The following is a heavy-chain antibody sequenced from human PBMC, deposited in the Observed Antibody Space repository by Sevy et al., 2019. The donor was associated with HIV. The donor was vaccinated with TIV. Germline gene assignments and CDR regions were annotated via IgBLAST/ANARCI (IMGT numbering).Heavy chain of an antibody. V-gene: IGHV5-51*01. D-gene: IGHD3-22*01. CDR2: IYPDDSDT. CDR1: GYSFTSHW. Sequence: GESLKISCKGSGYSFTSHWLGWVRHMPGKGLEWMGIIYPDDSDTKYSPSFQGQVTFSADKSISTAYLQWSSRKASDTAMYYCATSRSGYFDSSGYYIYWCQGTLVTVSS. CDR3: ATSRSGYFDSSGYYIY. J-gene: IGHJ4*02.